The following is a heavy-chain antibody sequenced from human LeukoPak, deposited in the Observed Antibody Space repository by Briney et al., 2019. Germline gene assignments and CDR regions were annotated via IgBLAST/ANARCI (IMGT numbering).Heavy chain of an antibody. CDR3: ARESYSSSWYGIDY. J-gene: IGHJ4*02. V-gene: IGHV3-30-3*01. CDR2: ISYDGSNK. CDR1: GFTFSSYA. D-gene: IGHD6-13*01. Sequence: GRSLRLSCAASGFTFSSYAMHWVRQAPGKGLEWVAVISYDGSNKYYADSVKGRFTISRDNSKNTLYLQMNSLRAEDTAVYYCARESYSSSWYGIDYWGQGTLVTVSS.